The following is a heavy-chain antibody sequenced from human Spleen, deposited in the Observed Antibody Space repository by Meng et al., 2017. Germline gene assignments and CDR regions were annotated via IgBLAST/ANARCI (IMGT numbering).Heavy chain of an antibody. V-gene: IGHV4-34*01. D-gene: IGHD3-10*01. CDR2: INHSGST. CDR1: GGSFSGYY. Sequence: SETLSLTCAVYGGSFSGYYWSWIRQPPGKGLEWIGEINHSGSTNYNPSLKSRVTISVDKSKNQFSLNLSSVTAADTAVYYCARDLRGYYFGMDVWGQGTTVTVSS. J-gene: IGHJ6*02. CDR3: ARDLRGYYFGMDV.